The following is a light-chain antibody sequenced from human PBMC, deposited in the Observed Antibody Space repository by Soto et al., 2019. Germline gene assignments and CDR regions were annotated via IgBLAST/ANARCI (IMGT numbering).Light chain of an antibody. J-gene: IGLJ1*01. Sequence: QSVLTQPPSVSGAPGQRVTISCTGSSSNIGAGYDVHWYQQLPGTAPKLLIFGNGNRPSGVPDRFSGSKSDTSASLAITGLQAEDEADYYCQTYDSRLSGLFVLGTGTKV. CDR2: GNG. CDR1: SSNIGAGYD. CDR3: QTYDSRLSGLFV. V-gene: IGLV1-40*01.